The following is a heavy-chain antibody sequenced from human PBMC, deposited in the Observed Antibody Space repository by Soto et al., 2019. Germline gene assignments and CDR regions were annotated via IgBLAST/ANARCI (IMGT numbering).Heavy chain of an antibody. CDR1: GGTFSSYT. J-gene: IGHJ6*03. D-gene: IGHD6-13*01. V-gene: IGHV1-69*04. CDR2: IIPILGIA. Sequence: GASVKVSCKASGGTFSSYTISWVRQAPGQGLEWMGRIIPILGIANYAQKFQGRVTITADKSTSTAYMELSSLRPEDTAVYYCAREVSSSWTSADCYYMDVWGKGTTVTVSS. CDR3: AREVSSSWTSADCYYMDV.